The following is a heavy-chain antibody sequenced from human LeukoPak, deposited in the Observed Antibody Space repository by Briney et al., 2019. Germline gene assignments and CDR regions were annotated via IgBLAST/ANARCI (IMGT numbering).Heavy chain of an antibody. D-gene: IGHD3-22*01. CDR2: VYYSGST. J-gene: IGHJ3*01. V-gene: IGHV4-31*03. CDR3: AREKTAYYYDRSGFSEGAFDV. Sequence: SETPSLTCTVSGGSISTGGEYWSSIRHLRGKGLEWIVYVYYSGSTYYNPSLESRITMSVDTSENQFSLKLTSVTAADTAVYYCAREKTAYYYDRSGFSEGAFDVWGQGAMVTVSS. CDR1: GGSISTGGEY.